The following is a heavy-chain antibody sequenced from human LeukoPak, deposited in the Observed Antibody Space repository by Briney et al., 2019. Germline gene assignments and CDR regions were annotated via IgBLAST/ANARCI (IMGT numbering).Heavy chain of an antibody. Sequence: GGSLRLSCAASGFTFRSYEMNWVRQAPGQGLEWVSYISGSGSTIYYADSVQGRFTISRDNAKNSLYLQMNSLRAEDTAVYYCARDYGDYWWYFDLWGRGTLVTVSS. D-gene: IGHD4-17*01. CDR1: GFTFRSYE. CDR3: ARDYGDYWWYFDL. V-gene: IGHV3-48*03. CDR2: ISGSGSTI. J-gene: IGHJ2*01.